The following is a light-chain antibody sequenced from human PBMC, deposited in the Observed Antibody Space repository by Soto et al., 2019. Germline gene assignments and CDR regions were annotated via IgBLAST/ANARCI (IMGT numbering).Light chain of an antibody. CDR2: EVS. CDR1: SSDVGGYNY. V-gene: IGLV2-14*01. Sequence: QSALTQPASVSGSPGQSITISCTGTSSDVGGYNYVCWYQQHPGKAPKLMIYEVSNRPSGVSNRFSGSESGNTASLTISGLQAEDEADYYCSSYTSSSTDVVFGGGTKVTVL. J-gene: IGLJ2*01. CDR3: SSYTSSSTDVV.